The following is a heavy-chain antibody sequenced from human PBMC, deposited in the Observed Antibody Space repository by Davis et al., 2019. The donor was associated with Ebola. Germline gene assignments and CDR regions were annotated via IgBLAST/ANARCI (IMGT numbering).Heavy chain of an antibody. CDR1: GGSIGSYY. CDR3: ARGDPYYDSSEPAKADFDY. CDR2: IYYSGST. Sequence: LRLSCTVSGGSIGSYYWSWIRQHPGKGLEWIGYIYYSGSTYYNPSLKSRVTISVDTSKNQFSLKLSSVTAADTAVYYCARGDPYYDSSEPAKADFDYWGQGTLVTVSS. V-gene: IGHV4-31*03. D-gene: IGHD3-22*01. J-gene: IGHJ4*02.